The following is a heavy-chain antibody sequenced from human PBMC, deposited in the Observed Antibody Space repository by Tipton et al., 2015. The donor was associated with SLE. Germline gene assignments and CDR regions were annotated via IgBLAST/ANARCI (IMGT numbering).Heavy chain of an antibody. CDR3: ASGNRHCGGNCFPETF. J-gene: IGHJ4*02. V-gene: IGHV3-48*03. CDR1: GFTLSSYD. Sequence: SLRLSCVASGFTLSSYDMNWVRQAPGKGLGWLSYFSSSGGTTYYADSVNGRFAMSRDNAKNSLYLQMDSLRVEDTAVYYCASGNRHCGGNCFPETFWGQGTLVTVSS. CDR2: FSSSGGTT. D-gene: IGHD2-21*01.